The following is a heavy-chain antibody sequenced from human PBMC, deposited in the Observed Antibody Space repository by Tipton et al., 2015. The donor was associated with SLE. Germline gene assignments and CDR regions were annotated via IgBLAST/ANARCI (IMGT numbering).Heavy chain of an antibody. CDR2: VYPGGHT. Sequence: TLSLTCAVYRGSFSGSYWSWIRQSPGKGLEWIGEVYPGGHTNLNPSLKSRVTISLDTSRNQFTLKLTSVTAADTAMYYCARTLDTLDIWGQGTMVTVSS. CDR3: ARTLDTLDI. J-gene: IGHJ3*02. V-gene: IGHV4-34*01. CDR1: RGSFSGSY.